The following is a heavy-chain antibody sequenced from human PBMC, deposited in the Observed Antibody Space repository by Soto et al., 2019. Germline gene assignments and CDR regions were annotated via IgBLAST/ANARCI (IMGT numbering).Heavy chain of an antibody. Sequence: PGGSLRLSCAASGFTFSSYGMHWVRQAPGKGLEWVAVIWYDGSNKYYADSVKGRFTISRDNSKNTLYLQMNSLRAEDTAVYYCAKEPDVVCGSYTLFDPWGPGTLVTVSS. V-gene: IGHV3-33*06. J-gene: IGHJ5*02. CDR3: AKEPDVVCGSYTLFDP. D-gene: IGHD1-26*01. CDR2: IWYDGSNK. CDR1: GFTFSSYG.